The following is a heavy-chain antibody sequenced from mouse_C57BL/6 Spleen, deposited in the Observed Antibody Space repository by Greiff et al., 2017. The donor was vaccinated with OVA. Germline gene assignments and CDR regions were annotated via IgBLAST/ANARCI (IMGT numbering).Heavy chain of an antibody. Sequence: QVQLQQPGAELVRPGTSVKLSCKASGYTFTSYWLHWVKQRPGQGLEWIGVIDPSDSYTNYNQKFKGKATLPVDTSSSTAYMQLSSLTSEDSAVYYCARGIYYYGSSPDWCFDVWGTGTTVTVSS. CDR3: ARGIYYYGSSPDWCFDV. J-gene: IGHJ1*03. V-gene: IGHV1-59*01. CDR1: GYTFTSYW. CDR2: IDPSDSYT. D-gene: IGHD1-1*01.